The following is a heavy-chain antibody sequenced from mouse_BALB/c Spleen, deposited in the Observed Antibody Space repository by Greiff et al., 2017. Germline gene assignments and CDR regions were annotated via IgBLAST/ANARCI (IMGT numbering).Heavy chain of an antibody. V-gene: IGHV14-3*02. D-gene: IGHD2-14*01. CDR2: IDPANGNT. CDR1: GFNIKDTY. Sequence: EVQLQQSGAELVKPGASVKLSCTASGFNIKDTYMHWVKQRPEQGLEWIGRIDPANGNTKYDPKFQGKATITADTSSNTAYLQLSSLTSEDTAVYYCARLNYRYDEGYFDYWGQGTTLIVSS. CDR3: ARLNYRYDEGYFDY. J-gene: IGHJ2*01.